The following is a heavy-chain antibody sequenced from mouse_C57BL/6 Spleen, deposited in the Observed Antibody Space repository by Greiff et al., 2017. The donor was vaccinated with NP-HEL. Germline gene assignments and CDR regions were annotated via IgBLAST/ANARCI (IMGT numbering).Heavy chain of an antibody. Sequence: QVQLQQSGPELVKPGASVKLSCKASGYTFTSYDINWVKQRHGQGLEWIGWIYPRDGSTKYNEKFKGKATLTVDTSSSTAYMELHSLTSEDSAVYFCARVGTTVVATDWYFDVWGTGTTVTVSS. V-gene: IGHV1-85*01. D-gene: IGHD1-1*01. J-gene: IGHJ1*03. CDR2: IYPRDGST. CDR3: ARVGTTVVATDWYFDV. CDR1: GYTFTSYD.